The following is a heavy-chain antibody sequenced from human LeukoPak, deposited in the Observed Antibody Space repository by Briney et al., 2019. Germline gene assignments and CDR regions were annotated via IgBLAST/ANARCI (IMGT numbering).Heavy chain of an antibody. J-gene: IGHJ6*02. V-gene: IGHV5-51*01. CDR3: ERRRVGGAAAGTTYIYYGMDV. Sequence: AGSLKSSSKASACIFSSCWVGSVRQQPRKGLLGMVLIYPGGCDTRYSASFEGQVFTSADKYSRTAYLQTSSQKPSDTAMYYCERRRVGGAAAGTTYIYYGMDVWGQGTTVTVSS. CDR1: ACIFSSCW. CDR2: IYPGGCDT. D-gene: IGHD6-13*01.